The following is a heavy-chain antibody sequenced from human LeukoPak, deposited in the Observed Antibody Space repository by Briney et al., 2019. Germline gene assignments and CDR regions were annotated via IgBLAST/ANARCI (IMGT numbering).Heavy chain of an antibody. D-gene: IGHD3-22*01. J-gene: IGHJ4*02. CDR2: INPNSGGT. CDR1: GYTFTGYY. Sequence: ASVKVSCKASGYTFTGYYMHWVRQAPGQGLEWMGWINPNSGGTNYAQKFQGRVTMTRDTSISTAYMELSRLRSDDTAVYYCARVLQGTYYYDSSGYYDTFVFDYWGQGTLVTVSS. V-gene: IGHV1-2*02. CDR3: ARVLQGTYYYDSSGYYDTFVFDY.